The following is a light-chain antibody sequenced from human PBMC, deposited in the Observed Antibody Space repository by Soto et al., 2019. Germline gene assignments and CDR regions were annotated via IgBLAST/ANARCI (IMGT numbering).Light chain of an antibody. J-gene: IGLJ2*01. CDR3: SSYTSSSTVI. CDR1: RSDVGGYNS. V-gene: IGLV2-14*03. CDR2: DVT. Sequence: QSALTQPASVSGSPGQSITISCTGSRSDVGGYNSVSWYQQHPGKAPKLMIYDVTNRPSGVSNRFSGSKSGNTASLTISGLQAEDEADYYCSSYTSSSTVIFGGGIKVTVL.